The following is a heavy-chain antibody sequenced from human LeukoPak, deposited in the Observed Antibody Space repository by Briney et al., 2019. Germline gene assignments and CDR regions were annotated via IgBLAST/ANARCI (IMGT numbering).Heavy chain of an antibody. CDR3: TRDGGTLDY. V-gene: IGHV3-49*04. CDR1: GYTFGDFA. Sequence: PGGSLRLSCTRSGYTFGDFAMSWVRQSPEKGLEWVSLIRNKAYGGATEYAASVNGRFTLPRDDSKSIAYLQMNSLKTEDTAMYYCTRDGGTLDYLGQGTLVTVSS. CDR2: IRNKAYGGAT. D-gene: IGHD3-16*01. J-gene: IGHJ4*02.